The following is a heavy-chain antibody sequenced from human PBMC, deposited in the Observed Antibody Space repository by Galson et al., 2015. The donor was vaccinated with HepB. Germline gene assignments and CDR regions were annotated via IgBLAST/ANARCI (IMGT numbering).Heavy chain of an antibody. V-gene: IGHV4/OR15-8*01. CDR1: GDSITNNNW. D-gene: IGHD2-2*01. J-gene: IGHJ5*02. CDR3: ARARAGCNGNSCYLDH. CDR2: MLHDGRT. Sequence: TLSLTCSFSGDSITNNNWCNWVRQSPGKGLEWIGEMLHDGRTNFNPSLESRVTISIDKSKNRCSLKMTSLTAADTAVYYCARARAGCNGNSCYLDHWGQGTLVTVSS.